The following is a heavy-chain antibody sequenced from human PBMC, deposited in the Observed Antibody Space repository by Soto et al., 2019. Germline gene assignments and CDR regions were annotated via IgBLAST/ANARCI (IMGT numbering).Heavy chain of an antibody. CDR3: ARDVAVGASAYYGMDV. CDR2: ISAYNGNT. V-gene: IGHV1-18*01. D-gene: IGHD1-26*01. Sequence: ASVKVSCKACGYTFTSYGISWVRQAPGQGLEWMGWISAYNGNTNYAQKLQGRVTMTTNTSTSTAYMELRSLRSDDRAVYYCARDVAVGASAYYGMDVWGQGTTVTVSS. J-gene: IGHJ6*02. CDR1: GYTFTSYG.